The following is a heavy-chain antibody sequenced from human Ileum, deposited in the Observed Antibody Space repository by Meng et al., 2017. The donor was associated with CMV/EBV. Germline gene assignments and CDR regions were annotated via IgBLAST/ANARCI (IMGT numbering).Heavy chain of an antibody. CDR2: IDPKSSST. V-gene: IGHV1-46*01. Sequence: SGYTFTNYYMPWVRQAPGQGLEWLVIIDPKSSSTSYGQKFQDRLTVTRDTSTNTVYMQLSTLRPDDTAMYYCAREAFRFLEWIPHIWGQGTLVTVSS. D-gene: IGHD3-3*01. J-gene: IGHJ4*02. CDR3: AREAFRFLEWIPHI. CDR1: GYTFTNYY.